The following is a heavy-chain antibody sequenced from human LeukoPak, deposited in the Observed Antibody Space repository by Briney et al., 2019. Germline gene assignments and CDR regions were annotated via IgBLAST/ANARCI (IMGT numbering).Heavy chain of an antibody. V-gene: IGHV3-23*01. D-gene: IGHD3-22*01. CDR1: GFTFSNYA. Sequence: QAGGSLRLSCAASGFTFSNYAMSWVRQAPGKGLEWVSTISGSGGSIYYADSVKGRFTISRDSSKNTLYLQMNSLRAEDTALYYCARDLRVVITGSFDSWGQGTLVTVSS. CDR3: ARDLRVVITGSFDS. J-gene: IGHJ4*02. CDR2: ISGSGGSI.